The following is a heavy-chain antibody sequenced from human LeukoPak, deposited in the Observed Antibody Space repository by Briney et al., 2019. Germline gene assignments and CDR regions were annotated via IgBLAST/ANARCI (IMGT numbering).Heavy chain of an antibody. CDR3: ARKLRLGGNWFDP. J-gene: IGHJ5*02. Sequence: GASVKVSCKASVGTFSSYAISWVRQAPGQGLEWMGRIIPIFGTANYAQKFQGRVTFTADESTSAAYMELSSLRSEDTALYYCARKLRLGGNWFDPWGQGTLVTVSS. V-gene: IGHV1-69*13. CDR1: VGTFSSYA. D-gene: IGHD1-26*01. CDR2: IIPIFGTA.